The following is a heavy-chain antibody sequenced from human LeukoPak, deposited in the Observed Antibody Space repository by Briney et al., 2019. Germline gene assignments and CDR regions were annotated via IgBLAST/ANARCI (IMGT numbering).Heavy chain of an antibody. CDR2: INHSGST. Sequence: SETLSLTCAVYGGSFSGYYWSWIRQPPGKGLEWIGEINHSGSTNYNPSLKSRVTISVDTSKNQFSLKLSSVTAADTAVYYCARDPHSGYDYPHYYYGMDVWGQGTTVTVSS. V-gene: IGHV4-34*01. D-gene: IGHD5-12*01. J-gene: IGHJ6*02. CDR1: GGSFSGYY. CDR3: ARDPHSGYDYPHYYYGMDV.